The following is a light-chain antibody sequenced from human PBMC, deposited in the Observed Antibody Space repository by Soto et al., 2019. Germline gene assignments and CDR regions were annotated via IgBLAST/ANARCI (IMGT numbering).Light chain of an antibody. Sequence: DIQMTQSPSTLSASVGDRVTITCRASQSIKNWLAWYQQKPGEAPKLLIYHASTLESGVPSRFSGSGSGTEFTLTISSLQPDDFATYYCQQYNSYSFGQGNKVEMK. CDR3: QQYNSYS. CDR1: QSIKNW. CDR2: HAS. V-gene: IGKV1-5*01. J-gene: IGKJ1*01.